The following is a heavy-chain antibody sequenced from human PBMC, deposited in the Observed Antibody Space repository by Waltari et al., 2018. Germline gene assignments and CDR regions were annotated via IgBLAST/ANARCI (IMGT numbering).Heavy chain of an antibody. D-gene: IGHD1-26*01. CDR1: GGSISSGGYY. CDR2: IYYSGSA. CDR3: ARDNGIVGATSY. J-gene: IGHJ4*02. Sequence: QVQLQESGPGLVKPSQTLSLTCTVSGGSISSGGYYWSWIRQHPGKGLEWIGYIYYSGSAYYNPPLKSRVTISVDTSKHQFSLKLSSVTAADTAVYYCARDNGIVGATSYWGQGTLVTVSS. V-gene: IGHV4-31*03.